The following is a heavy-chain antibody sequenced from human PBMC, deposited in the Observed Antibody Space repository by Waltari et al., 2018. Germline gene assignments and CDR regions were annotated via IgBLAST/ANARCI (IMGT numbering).Heavy chain of an antibody. D-gene: IGHD6-13*01. V-gene: IGHV1-8*01. CDR2: MNPNSGNT. J-gene: IGHJ4*02. CDR1: GYTFTSYD. CDR3: ARDGSSSWYSGFDY. Sequence: QVQLVQSGAEVKKPGASVKVSCRASGYTFTSYDINWVRQATGQGLEWMGWMNPNSGNTDYAQKFQGRVTMTRNTSISTAYMELSSLRSEDTAVYYCARDGSSSWYSGFDYWGQGTLVTVSS.